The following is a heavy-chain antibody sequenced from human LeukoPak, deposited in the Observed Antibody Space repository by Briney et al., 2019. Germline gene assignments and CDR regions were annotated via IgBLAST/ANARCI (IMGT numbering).Heavy chain of an antibody. J-gene: IGHJ3*02. V-gene: IGHV3-74*01. CDR1: GFTFSNYW. Sequence: GGSLRLSCAASGFTFSNYWMHWARQAPGKGLVWVSRVNSDGSSTNYADSVKGRFTISRDNAKNTLYLQMNSLKTEDTAVYYCTTDINYYDSSGYYDAFDIWGQGTMVTVSS. CDR3: TTDINYYDSSGYYDAFDI. D-gene: IGHD3-22*01. CDR2: VNSDGSST.